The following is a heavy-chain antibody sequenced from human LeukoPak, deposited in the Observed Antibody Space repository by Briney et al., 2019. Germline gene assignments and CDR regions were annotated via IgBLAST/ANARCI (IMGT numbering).Heavy chain of an antibody. V-gene: IGHV4-59*01. D-gene: IGHD4-11*01. J-gene: IGHJ5*02. CDR2: IYYSGST. CDR1: GGSISSYY. CDR3: ARLYSNYAGGWFDP. Sequence: SETLSLTCTVSGGSISSYYWSWIRQPPGKGLEWFGYIYYSGSTNYNPSLKSRVTISVDTSKNQFSLKLSSVTAADTAVYYCARLYSNYAGGWFDPWGQGTLVTVSS.